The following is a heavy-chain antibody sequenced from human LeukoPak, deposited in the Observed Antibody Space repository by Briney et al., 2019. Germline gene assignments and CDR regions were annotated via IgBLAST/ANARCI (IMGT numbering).Heavy chain of an antibody. CDR2: INSNSGAT. J-gene: IGHJ4*02. CDR1: GYTFSDYY. V-gene: IGHV1-2*02. CDR3: ARAPPSAPFDN. Sequence: ASVKVSCKASGYTFSDYYIHWVRQAPRQGLEWMAWINSNSGATDSAQKFQGRVTLTRDTSTSTVYMELSRLRSDDTAVYYCARAPPSAPFDNWGQGTLVTVSS.